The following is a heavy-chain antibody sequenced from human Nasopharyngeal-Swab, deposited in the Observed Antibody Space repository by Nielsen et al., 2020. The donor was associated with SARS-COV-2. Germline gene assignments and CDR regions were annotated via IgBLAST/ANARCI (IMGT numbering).Heavy chain of an antibody. J-gene: IGHJ4*02. Sequence: GGSPRLSCAASGFTFSSYWIHWVRQAPGKGLVWVSRLYTDGITANYADSVKGRFTISRDNANNTVYLQMNSLRAEDTAVYYCTRGCGGDCHGIDYWGRGTLVTVSS. V-gene: IGHV3-74*01. CDR1: GFTFSSYW. CDR3: TRGCGGDCHGIDY. D-gene: IGHD2-21*02. CDR2: LYTDGITA.